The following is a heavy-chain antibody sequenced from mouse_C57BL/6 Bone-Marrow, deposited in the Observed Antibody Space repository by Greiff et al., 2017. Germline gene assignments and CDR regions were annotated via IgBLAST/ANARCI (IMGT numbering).Heavy chain of an antibody. Sequence: VQLQQSGPELVKPGASVKISCKASGYTFTDYYMNWVKQSHGKSLEWIGDINPNNGGTSYNQKFKGKATLTVDKSSSTAYMELRSLTSEDSAVYYCAKYYYGSSWGQGTRVTVSA. J-gene: IGHJ3*01. CDR3: AKYYYGSS. CDR2: INPNNGGT. D-gene: IGHD1-1*01. CDR1: GYTFTDYY. V-gene: IGHV1-26*01.